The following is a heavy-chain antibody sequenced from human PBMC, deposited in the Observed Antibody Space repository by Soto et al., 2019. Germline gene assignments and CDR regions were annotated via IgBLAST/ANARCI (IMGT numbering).Heavy chain of an antibody. CDR3: ARVSNYARGSWFDP. Sequence: SETLSLTCTVSGGSISSYYWSWIRQPPGKGLEWIGYIYYSGSTNYNPSLKSRVTISVDTSKNQFSLKLSSVTAADTAVYYCARVSNYARGSWFDPWGQGTLVTVAS. D-gene: IGHD4-4*01. CDR2: IYYSGST. CDR1: GGSISSYY. J-gene: IGHJ5*02. V-gene: IGHV4-59*01.